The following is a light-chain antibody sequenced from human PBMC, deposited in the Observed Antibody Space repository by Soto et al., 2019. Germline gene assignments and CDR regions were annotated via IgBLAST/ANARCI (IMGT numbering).Light chain of an antibody. CDR1: QSIGTY. Sequence: DIQMTQSPASLPASVGDRIIITWRASQSIGTYLSWYQQKPGKAPKLLISDASNLQTGVPSRFSGSGSETHFTLTINSLQPEDIATYYCQQYDNYDITFGQGTRLEIK. J-gene: IGKJ5*01. CDR2: DAS. CDR3: QQYDNYDIT. V-gene: IGKV1-33*01.